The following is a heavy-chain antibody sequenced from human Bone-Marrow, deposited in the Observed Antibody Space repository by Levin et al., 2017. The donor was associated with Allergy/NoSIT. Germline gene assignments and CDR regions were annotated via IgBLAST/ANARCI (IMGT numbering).Heavy chain of an antibody. V-gene: IGHV3-21*01. CDR2: ISSSSSYI. CDR1: GFTFSSYS. Sequence: PGGSLRLSCAASGFTFSSYSMNWVRQAPGKGLEWVSSISSSSSYIYYADSVKGRFTISRDNAKNSLYLQMNSLRAEDTAVYYCARHSLTPSYYYDSSGYLDYWGQGTLVTVSS. CDR3: ARHSLTPSYYYDSSGYLDY. D-gene: IGHD3-22*01. J-gene: IGHJ4*02.